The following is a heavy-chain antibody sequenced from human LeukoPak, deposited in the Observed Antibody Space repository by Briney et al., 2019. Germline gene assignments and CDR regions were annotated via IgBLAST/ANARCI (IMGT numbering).Heavy chain of an antibody. J-gene: IGHJ3*02. CDR3: ARGRPGYLDAFDI. CDR1: GFTVSSNY. V-gene: IGHV3-53*04. CDR2: IYSGGST. D-gene: IGHD2-2*03. Sequence: PGGSLRLSCAASGFTVSSNYMSWVRQAPGKGLEWVSVIYSGGSTYYADSVKGRFTISRHDSKNTLYLQMNSLRAEDTAVYYCARGRPGYLDAFDIWGQGTMVTVSS.